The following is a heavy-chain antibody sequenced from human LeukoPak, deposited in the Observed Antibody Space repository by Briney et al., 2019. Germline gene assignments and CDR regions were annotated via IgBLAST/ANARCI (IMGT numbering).Heavy chain of an antibody. Sequence: SETLSLTCAVPGGSISSSSYYWGWIRQPPGKGLEWIGSIYYSGSTYYNPSLKSRVTISVDTSKNQFSLKLSSVTAADTAVYYCASLLRWGTIDYWGQGTLVTVSS. CDR2: IYYSGST. D-gene: IGHD4-23*01. CDR3: ASLLRWGTIDY. V-gene: IGHV4-39*01. CDR1: GGSISSSSYY. J-gene: IGHJ4*02.